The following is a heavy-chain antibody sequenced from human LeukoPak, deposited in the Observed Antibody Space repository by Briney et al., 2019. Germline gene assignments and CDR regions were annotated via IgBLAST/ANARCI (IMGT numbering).Heavy chain of an antibody. V-gene: IGHV1-69*13. Sequence: ASVKVSCKASGGTFSSYAISWVRQAPGQGLEWMGGIIPIFGTANYAQKFQGRVTITADESTSTAYMELSSLRSEDTAVYYCARGSPKSYYYDSSGYYLDYWGQGTLVTVSS. CDR3: ARGSPKSYYYDSSGYYLDY. CDR1: GGTFSSYA. D-gene: IGHD3-22*01. J-gene: IGHJ4*02. CDR2: IIPIFGTA.